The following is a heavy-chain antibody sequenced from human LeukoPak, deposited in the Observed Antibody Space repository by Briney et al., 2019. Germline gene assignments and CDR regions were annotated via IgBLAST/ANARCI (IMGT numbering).Heavy chain of an antibody. CDR1: GFTFSSYW. J-gene: IGHJ5*02. CDR3: ARDSAIFGVVAYNWFDP. CDR2: IKQDGSEK. D-gene: IGHD3-3*01. Sequence: QPGGSLRLSCAASGFTFSSYWMSWVRQAPGKGLEWVANIKQDGSEKYYVDSVKGRFTISRDNAKNSLYLQMNSLRAEDTAVYYCARDSAIFGVVAYNWFDPWGQGTLVTVSS. V-gene: IGHV3-7*01.